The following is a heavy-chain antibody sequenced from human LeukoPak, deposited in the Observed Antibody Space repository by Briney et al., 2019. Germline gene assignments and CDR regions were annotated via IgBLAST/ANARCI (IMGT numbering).Heavy chain of an antibody. CDR1: GFTFNSYG. CDR3: AKVLGEEGYGEFDY. V-gene: IGHV3-23*01. J-gene: IGHJ4*02. CDR2: ISGSGGST. Sequence: GGSLRLSCAASGFTFNSYGMSWVRQAPGTGLEWVSAISGSGGSTYYADSVKGRFTISRDNSKNTLYLQMNSLRAEDTAVYYCAKVLGEEGYGEFDYWGQGTLVTVSS. D-gene: IGHD2-15*01.